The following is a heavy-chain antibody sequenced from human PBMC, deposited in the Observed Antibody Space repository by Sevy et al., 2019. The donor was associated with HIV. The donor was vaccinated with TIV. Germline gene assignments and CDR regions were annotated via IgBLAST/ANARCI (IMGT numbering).Heavy chain of an antibody. Sequence: GESLKISCAASGFTFSIYAMSWVRQAPGKGLEWVSVISITGGSTYYADSVKGRFIISRDNSKNTLYLQMNTLRAEDTAVYYCAKDRVSGTYYTSDFDYWGQGTLVTVSS. J-gene: IGHJ4*02. D-gene: IGHD3-10*01. CDR1: GFTFSIYA. CDR3: AKDRVSGTYYTSDFDY. CDR2: ISITGGST. V-gene: IGHV3-23*01.